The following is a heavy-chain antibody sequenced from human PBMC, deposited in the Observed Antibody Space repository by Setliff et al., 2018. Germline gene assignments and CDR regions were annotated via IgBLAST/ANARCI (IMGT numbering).Heavy chain of an antibody. V-gene: IGHV4-38-2*01. CDR2: FFHTGNT. D-gene: IGHD3-10*01. Sequence: SETLSLTCSVSGYSISSGYYWGWIRQPTGKGLEWLGSFFHTGNTYYNPSLEGRVTISVDTSVTTAFLELSGLTYDDTAVYYCARLFQGYDYYKKFDSWGQGTLVTVSS. CDR3: ARLFQGYDYYKKFDS. J-gene: IGHJ4*02. CDR1: GYSISSGYY.